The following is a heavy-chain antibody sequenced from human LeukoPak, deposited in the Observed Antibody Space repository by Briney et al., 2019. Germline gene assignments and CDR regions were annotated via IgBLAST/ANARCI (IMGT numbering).Heavy chain of an antibody. J-gene: IGHJ5*02. Sequence: ASVKVSCKASGYTFTSYDINWVRQATGQGLEWMGWMNPNSGNTGYAQKFQGRVTMTRNTSISTAYMELSSLRSEDTAVYYCARGPGYSSGWYWFDPWDHGTLVTVSS. D-gene: IGHD6-19*01. CDR2: MNPNSGNT. CDR1: GYTFTSYD. CDR3: ARGPGYSSGWYWFDP. V-gene: IGHV1-8*01.